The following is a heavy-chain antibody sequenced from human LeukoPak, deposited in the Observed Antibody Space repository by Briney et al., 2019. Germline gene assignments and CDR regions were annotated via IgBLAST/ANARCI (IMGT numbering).Heavy chain of an antibody. CDR2: IYSGGQT. Sequence: PGGSLRLSCAASGFTVSSNYMTWVRQAPGKGLAWVSVIYSGGQTYYADSVKGRFTISRDNSMNIVYLQMNSLRAEDTAVYYCARGRVGAAWGQGTLVTVSS. V-gene: IGHV3-66*01. J-gene: IGHJ5*02. D-gene: IGHD1-26*01. CDR1: GFTVSSNY. CDR3: ARGRVGAA.